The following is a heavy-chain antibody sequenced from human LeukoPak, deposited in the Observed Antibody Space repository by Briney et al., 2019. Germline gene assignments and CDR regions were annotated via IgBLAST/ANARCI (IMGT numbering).Heavy chain of an antibody. CDR1: GFIFSNYD. J-gene: IGHJ6*03. D-gene: IGHD6-6*01. CDR3: ARERTNLAARRPGGYMDV. Sequence: GGSLRLSCAASGFIFSNYDMHWVRQAPGKGLEWVAVISHDGRNKYYGDSVKGRFTISRDNSKNTLYLQMNSLRAEDTAVYYCARERTNLAARRPGGYMDVWGKGTTVTVSS. V-gene: IGHV3-30*03. CDR2: ISHDGRNK.